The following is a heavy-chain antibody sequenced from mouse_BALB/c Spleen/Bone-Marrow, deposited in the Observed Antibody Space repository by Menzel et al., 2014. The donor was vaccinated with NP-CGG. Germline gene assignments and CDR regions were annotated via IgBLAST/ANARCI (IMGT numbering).Heavy chain of an antibody. V-gene: IGHV5-12-2*01. CDR2: ISNGGGST. Sequence: EVQLVESGGGLVQPGGSLKISCAASGFTFSSYIMSWVRQTPEKRLEWVAYISNGGGSTYYPDTVNGRFTISRDNAKNTLYLQMISLKSEDTAMYYCARQGVYYGKTYYAMDYWGQGTSVTVSS. CDR3: ARQGVYYGKTYYAMDY. J-gene: IGHJ4*01. CDR1: GFTFSSYI. D-gene: IGHD2-1*01.